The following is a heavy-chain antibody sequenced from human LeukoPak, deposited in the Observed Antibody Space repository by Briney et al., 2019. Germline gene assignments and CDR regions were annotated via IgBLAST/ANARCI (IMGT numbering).Heavy chain of an antibody. D-gene: IGHD3-3*01. Sequence: GGSLRLSCAASGFSFSDHYMDWVRQAPGKGLEWIGRIRNKANSYTTQYAASVNGRFTISRDDSKNSLFLQMNSLKNEDTAVYYCAGPSSSAVWSYFDYWGQGTLVTVSS. CDR1: GFSFSDHY. CDR3: AGPSSSAVWSYFDY. CDR2: IRNKANSYTT. V-gene: IGHV3-72*01. J-gene: IGHJ4*02.